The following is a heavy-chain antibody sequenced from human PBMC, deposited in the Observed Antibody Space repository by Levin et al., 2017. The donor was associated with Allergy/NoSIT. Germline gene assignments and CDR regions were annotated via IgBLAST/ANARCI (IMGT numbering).Heavy chain of an antibody. D-gene: IGHD6-19*01. Sequence: GGSLRLSCTASGFTFSNYAMSWVRQAPGKGLEWISVISGSGGSTYYADSVKGRFTISRDNSKNTLYLQMNSLRAEDTAVYYCAKDLVRTQWLRFCFDNWGQGTLVTVSS. V-gene: IGHV3-23*01. CDR1: GFTFSNYA. CDR3: AKDLVRTQWLRFCFDN. J-gene: IGHJ4*02. CDR2: ISGSGGST.